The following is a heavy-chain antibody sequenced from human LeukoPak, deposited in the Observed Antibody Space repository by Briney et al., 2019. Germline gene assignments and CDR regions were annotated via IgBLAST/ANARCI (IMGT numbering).Heavy chain of an antibody. Sequence: SETLSLTCTVSGGSISTSNYYWAWIRQPPGKGLQWIGSIYYRGNTYYNPSLKSRVTMSVDTSKNQFSLRLTSVAAADTALYYCARDTIPPRNATEQKTGTYYWGQGTLVTVSS. CDR1: GGSISTSNYY. V-gene: IGHV4-39*02. D-gene: IGHD7-27*01. CDR2: IYYRGNT. CDR3: ARDTIPPRNATEQKTGTYY. J-gene: IGHJ4*02.